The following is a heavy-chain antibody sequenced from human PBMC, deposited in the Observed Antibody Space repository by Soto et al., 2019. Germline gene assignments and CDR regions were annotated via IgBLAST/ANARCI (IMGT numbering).Heavy chain of an antibody. V-gene: IGHV3-49*03. D-gene: IGHD4-17*01. CDR2: IRSKAYGGTT. J-gene: IGHJ6*02. CDR1: GFTFGDYA. CDR3: TRDPEYGDYVLYYYGMDV. Sequence: GGSLRLSCTASGFTFGDYAMSWFRQAPGKGLEWVGFIRSKAYGGTTEYAASVKGRFTISRDDSKSIAYLQMNSLKTEDTAVYYCTRDPEYGDYVLYYYGMDVWGQGTTVTVSS.